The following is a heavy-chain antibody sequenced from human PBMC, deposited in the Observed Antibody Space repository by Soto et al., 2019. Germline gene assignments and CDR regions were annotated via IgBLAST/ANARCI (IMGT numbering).Heavy chain of an antibody. CDR1: GFTFSSYS. J-gene: IGHJ6*02. CDR3: ARDLPLTIFGVVTSYGMDV. V-gene: IGHV3-48*02. CDR2: ISSSSSTI. Sequence: GGSLRLSCAASGFTFSSYSMNWVRQAPGKGLEWVSYISSSSSTIYYADSVKGRFTISRDNAKNSLYLQMNSLRDEDTAVYYCARDLPLTIFGVVTSYGMDVWGQGTTVTVSS. D-gene: IGHD3-3*01.